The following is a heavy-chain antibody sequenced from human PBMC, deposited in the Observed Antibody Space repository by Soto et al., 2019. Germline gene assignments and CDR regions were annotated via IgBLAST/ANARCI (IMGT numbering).Heavy chain of an antibody. CDR1: GGSISSYY. D-gene: IGHD3-3*01. V-gene: IGHV4-59*01. Sequence: SETLSLTCTVSGGSISSYYWSWIRQPPGKGLEWIGYIYYSGSTNYNPSLKSRVTISVDTSKNQFSLKLSSVTAADTAVYYCAREVPHPPTYYDFWSGSAQYYFDYWGQGTLVTVSS. CDR3: AREVPHPPTYYDFWSGSAQYYFDY. CDR2: IYYSGST. J-gene: IGHJ4*02.